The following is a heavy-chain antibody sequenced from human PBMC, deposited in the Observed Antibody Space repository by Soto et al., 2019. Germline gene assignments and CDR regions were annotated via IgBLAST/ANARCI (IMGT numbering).Heavy chain of an antibody. CDR1: GGSVSSGPYH. V-gene: IGHV4-61*01. CDR2: ISYSGTA. J-gene: IGHJ4*02. D-gene: IGHD2-8*01. CDR3: MRSHGAY. Sequence: QVQLQESGPGLVKTSETLSLTCTVSGGSVSSGPYHWNWVRQPPGKGLEWIGHISYSGTANYNPSLRGRVIMATDTSMNQFSRRLTSVPAADTAVYYCMRSHGAYWGQGALVTVSP.